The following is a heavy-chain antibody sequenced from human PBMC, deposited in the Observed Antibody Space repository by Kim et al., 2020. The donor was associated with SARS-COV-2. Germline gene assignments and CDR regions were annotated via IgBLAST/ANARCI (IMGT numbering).Heavy chain of an antibody. J-gene: IGHJ5*02. CDR1: GYTFIDYY. D-gene: IGHD4-4*01. V-gene: IGHV1-2*02. Sequence: ASVKVSCKASGYTFIDYYMHWVRQAPGQGLEWMAWINLKGGDTRYAQTFQGRVTVTRDTSITTAYMEVSGLKSDDTAVYYCARDSTEAPGLSLDPWGQGTLVTVSS. CDR3: ARDSTEAPGLSLDP. CDR2: INLKGGDT.